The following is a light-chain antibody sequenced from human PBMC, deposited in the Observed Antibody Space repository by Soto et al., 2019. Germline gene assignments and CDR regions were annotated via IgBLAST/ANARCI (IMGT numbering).Light chain of an antibody. CDR3: QQYNSYWGWT. CDR2: AAS. J-gene: IGKJ1*01. CDR1: QGIRTD. Sequence: DIQMTQSPSSLSASVGDRVTITCRASQGIRTDLGWYQQKPGKAPKLLIYAASSLPSGVPSRFSGSGSGTDFTLTISSLQPEDFATYYCQQYNSYWGWTFGQGTKVDIK. V-gene: IGKV1-17*01.